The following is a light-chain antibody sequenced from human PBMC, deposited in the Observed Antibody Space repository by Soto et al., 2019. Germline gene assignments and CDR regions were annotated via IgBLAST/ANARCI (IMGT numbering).Light chain of an antibody. CDR3: SAWDASLSAIL. V-gene: IGLV1-44*01. Sequence: QSVLSQPTPASGTPGQTVTISCSGRSSNIGSNIVNWYQQLPGTAPKLLIYNNDHRPSGVADRFSGSKSGTSASLAISGLQSEDEADYYCSAWDASLSAILFGGGTKLTVL. J-gene: IGLJ3*02. CDR2: NND. CDR1: SSNIGSNI.